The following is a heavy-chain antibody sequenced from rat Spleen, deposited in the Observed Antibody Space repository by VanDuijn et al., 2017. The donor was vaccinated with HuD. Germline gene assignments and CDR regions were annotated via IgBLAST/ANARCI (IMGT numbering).Heavy chain of an antibody. CDR1: GFTFSNYN. CDR3: ARPGITSYVMDA. V-gene: IGHV5-22*01. D-gene: IGHD1-4*01. Sequence: EVQLVESGGGLVQPGRSLKLSCAASGFTFSNYNMAWVRQAPTKGLEWVASISYDGSSTYYRDSVKGRFTISRDNAKNTLYLQTNSLRSEDTATYYCARPGITSYVMDAWGQGASVTVSS. CDR2: ISYDGSST. J-gene: IGHJ4*01.